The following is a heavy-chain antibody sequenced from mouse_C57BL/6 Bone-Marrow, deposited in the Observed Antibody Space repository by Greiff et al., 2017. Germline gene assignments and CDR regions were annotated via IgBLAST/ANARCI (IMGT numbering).Heavy chain of an antibody. V-gene: IGHV1-81*01. CDR3: AGVWSSWFAY. CDR1: GYTFTSYG. D-gene: IGHD2-10*02. J-gene: IGHJ3*01. Sequence: VKLMESGAELARPGASVKLSCKASGYTFTSYGISWVKQRTGQGLEWIGEIYPRSGNTYYNEKFKGKATLTADNSSSTAYMELRSLTSEDSAVYFCAGVWSSWFAYWGQGTLVTVSA. CDR2: IYPRSGNT.